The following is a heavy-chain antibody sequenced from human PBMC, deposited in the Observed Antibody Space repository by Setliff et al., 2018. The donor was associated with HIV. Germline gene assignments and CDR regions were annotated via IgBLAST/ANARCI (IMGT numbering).Heavy chain of an antibody. J-gene: IGHJ4*02. CDR1: GYTFTSYG. CDR3: TRGGYRGSYPIDY. CDR2: ISPYSGNT. V-gene: IGHV1-18*01. D-gene: IGHD1-26*01. Sequence: GASVKVSCKTSGYTFTSYGITWVRQAPGQGLEWMGWISPYSGNTHYAQNLQGRVTMTTDTSTSTAYMELRGLRSDDTAVYYCTRGGYRGSYPIDYWGQGTLVTVSS.